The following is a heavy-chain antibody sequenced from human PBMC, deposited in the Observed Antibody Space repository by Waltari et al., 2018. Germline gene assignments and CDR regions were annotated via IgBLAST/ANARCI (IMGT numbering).Heavy chain of an antibody. CDR1: GGSFSCYH. CDR3: ARGGVPDYYGSGSPYRNWFDP. CDR2: INNGGVT. Sequence: QVQLKQWGAGTLKPSDTLSLTCGVYGGSFSCYHWTWVRQSPGKGLEWIGEINNGGVTNYSPSLKSRVTISVDASKNQFSLFVRSVTAADTPVYYCARGGVPDYYGSGSPYRNWFDPWGQGTLVTVSS. V-gene: IGHV4-34*02. J-gene: IGHJ5*02. D-gene: IGHD3-10*01.